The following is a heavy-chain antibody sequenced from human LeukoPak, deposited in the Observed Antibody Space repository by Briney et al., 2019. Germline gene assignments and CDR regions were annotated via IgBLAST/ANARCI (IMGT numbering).Heavy chain of an antibody. CDR2: ISAYNGNT. Sequence: ASVKVSCKASGYTFTGYYMRWVRQAPGQGLEWMGWISAYNGNTNYAQKLQGRVTMTTDTSTSTAYMELRSLRSDDTAVYYCARCRGVRGQSGPRNWFDPWGQGTLVTVSS. CDR3: ARCRGVRGQSGPRNWFDP. J-gene: IGHJ5*02. D-gene: IGHD3-10*01. CDR1: GYTFTGYY. V-gene: IGHV1-18*04.